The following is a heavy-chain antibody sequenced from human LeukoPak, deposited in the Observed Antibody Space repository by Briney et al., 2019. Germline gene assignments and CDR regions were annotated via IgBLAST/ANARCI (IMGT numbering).Heavy chain of an antibody. CDR1: GFTFINYW. J-gene: IGHJ4*02. CDR3: ASLTDYFDY. Sequence: PGGSLRLSCAGSGFTFINYWMSWVRQAPGRGLEWVANIKQDGSEYYYVDSVKGRFTISRDNAKNSLYLQMNSLRAEDTAVYYCASLTDYFDYWGQGTLVTVSS. CDR2: IKQDGSEY. D-gene: IGHD3-16*01. V-gene: IGHV3-7*01.